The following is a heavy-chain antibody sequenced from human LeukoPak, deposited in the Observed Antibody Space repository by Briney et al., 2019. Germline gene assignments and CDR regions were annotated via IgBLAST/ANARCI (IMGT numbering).Heavy chain of an antibody. CDR2: INAGNGNT. Sequence: ASVKVSSKASGYTFTSYAMHWVRQAPGQRLEWMGWINAGNGNTKYSQKFQGRVTITRDTSASTAYMELSSLRSEDTAVYYCARGDNWGVEDYWGQGTLVTVSS. J-gene: IGHJ4*02. D-gene: IGHD3-16*01. CDR1: GYTFTSYA. V-gene: IGHV1-3*01. CDR3: ARGDNWGVEDY.